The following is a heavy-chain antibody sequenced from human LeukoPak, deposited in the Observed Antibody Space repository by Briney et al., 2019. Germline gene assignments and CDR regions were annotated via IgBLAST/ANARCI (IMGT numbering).Heavy chain of an antibody. D-gene: IGHD1-26*01. CDR1: GYTFTTYD. CDR2: INPNSGGT. Sequence: ASVKVSCKASGYTFTTYDISWVRQAPGQGLEWMGWINPNSGGTNYAQKFQGRVTMTRDTSISTAYMELSRLRSDDTAVYYCARAYPIVGALDYWGQGTLVTVSS. J-gene: IGHJ4*02. CDR3: ARAYPIVGALDY. V-gene: IGHV1-2*02.